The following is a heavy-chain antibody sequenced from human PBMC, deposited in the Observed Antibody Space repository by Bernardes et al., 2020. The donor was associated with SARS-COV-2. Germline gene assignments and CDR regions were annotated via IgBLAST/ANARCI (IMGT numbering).Heavy chain of an antibody. J-gene: IGHJ4*02. CDR3: ARGKTRGYYYDSSGYYSPFCDY. CDR1: GGSFSGYY. CDR2: INHSGST. V-gene: IGHV4-34*01. D-gene: IGHD3-22*01. Sequence: SETLSLTCAVYGGSFSGYYWSWIRQPPGKGLEWIGEINHSGSTNYNPSLKSRVTISVDTSKNQFSLKLSSVTAADTAVYYCARGKTRGYYYDSSGYYSPFCDYWGQGTLVTVSS.